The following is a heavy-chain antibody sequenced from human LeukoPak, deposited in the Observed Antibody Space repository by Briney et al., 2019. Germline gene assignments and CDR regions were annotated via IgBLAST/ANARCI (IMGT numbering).Heavy chain of an antibody. CDR1: GFTFSSYA. CDR2: ISGSGGST. J-gene: IGHJ1*01. CDR3: AQQVGYCSSGSCYFTY. V-gene: IGHV3-23*01. Sequence: GGSLRLSCAASGFTFSSYAMSWVRQAPGKGLEWVSAISGSGGSTYYADSVKGRFTISRDKSKNTLSLQMNSLRAEDTAVYYCAQQVGYCSSGSCYFTYWGQGTPVTVSS. D-gene: IGHD2-15*01.